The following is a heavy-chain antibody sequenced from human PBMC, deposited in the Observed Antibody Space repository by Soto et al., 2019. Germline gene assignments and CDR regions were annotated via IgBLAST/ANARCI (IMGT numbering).Heavy chain of an antibody. J-gene: IGHJ4*02. CDR1: GGSISSSSYY. D-gene: IGHD6-19*01. V-gene: IGHV4-39*01. Sequence: SETLSLTCTVSGGSISSSSYYWGWIRQPPGKGLEWIGSIYYSGSTYYNPSLKSRVTISVDTSKNQFSLKLSSVTAADTAVYYCARLTGYSSGWSVDYWGQGTLVTVSS. CDR3: ARLTGYSSGWSVDY. CDR2: IYYSGST.